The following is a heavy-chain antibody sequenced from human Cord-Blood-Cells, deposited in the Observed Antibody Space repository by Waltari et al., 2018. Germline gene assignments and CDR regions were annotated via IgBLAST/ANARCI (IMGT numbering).Heavy chain of an antibody. Sequence: EVQLVESGGGLVQPGGSLRLSCAASGFTFSSYEMNWVRQAPGKGLEWVSYISSSGSTIYYADSVKGRFTISRDNAKNSLYLQMNSLRAEDTAVYYCAREFEEFFTDAFDIWGQGTMVTVSS. V-gene: IGHV3-48*03. CDR2: ISSSGSTI. D-gene: IGHD3-10*01. J-gene: IGHJ3*02. CDR1: GFTFSSYE. CDR3: AREFEEFFTDAFDI.